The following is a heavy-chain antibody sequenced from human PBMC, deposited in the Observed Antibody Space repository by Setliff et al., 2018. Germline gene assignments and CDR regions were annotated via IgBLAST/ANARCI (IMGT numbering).Heavy chain of an antibody. CDR2: IYGTGST. CDR1: GGSIRSGTYY. Sequence: PSETLSLTCNVSGGSIRSGTYYWSWIRQPAERGLEWIGHIYGTGSTSYNPSLKSRVTISVDASKNQFSLKLSSVTAADTAVYYCARLPPLHTPMALTFDYWGQGILVTVSS. J-gene: IGHJ4*02. V-gene: IGHV4-61*09. CDR3: ARLPPLHTPMALTFDY. D-gene: IGHD5-18*01.